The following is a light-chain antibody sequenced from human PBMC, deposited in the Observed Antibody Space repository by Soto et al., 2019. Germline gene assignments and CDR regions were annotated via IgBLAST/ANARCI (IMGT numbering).Light chain of an antibody. CDR2: DAS. V-gene: IGKV3-11*01. CDR3: QQRNNWPPSIT. Sequence: EIVLTQSPATLSLSPGERATLSCRASPSVGGHLAWYQQKPGQAPRLLIYDASDRATGIPARFSGSGSETDFTRTISSLEPDDFAVYYCQQRNNWPPSITVGQGTRLEIK. CDR1: PSVGGH. J-gene: IGKJ5*01.